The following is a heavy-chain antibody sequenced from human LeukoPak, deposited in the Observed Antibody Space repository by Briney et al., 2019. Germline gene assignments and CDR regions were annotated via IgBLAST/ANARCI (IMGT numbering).Heavy chain of an antibody. CDR2: IYYSGST. J-gene: IGHJ4*02. Sequence: SETLSLTCTVSGGYNSSHYWSWIRQPPGKGLEWIGYIYYSGSTNYNPSLKSRVTISVATSRNQFSLKLSSVTAADTAVYYCARGASARYWGQGTLVTVSS. CDR1: GGYNSSHY. V-gene: IGHV4-59*11. CDR3: ARGASARY.